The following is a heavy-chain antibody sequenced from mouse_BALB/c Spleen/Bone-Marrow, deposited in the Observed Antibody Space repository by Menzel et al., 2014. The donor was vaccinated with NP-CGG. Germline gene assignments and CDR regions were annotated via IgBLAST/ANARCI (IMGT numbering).Heavy chain of an antibody. D-gene: IGHD2-1*01. CDR3: ARDGNYRYAMDY. V-gene: IGHV1S81*02. Sequence: QVQLQQSGAELVKPGASVKLSCMASGFTFISYWIHWVKQRPGQGPEWIGEFNPSNGRTSYNEKFKRRATLTDDKSSSTAYMQLSSLTSEDSAVYYCARDGNYRYAMDYWGQGTSLTVSS. CDR1: GFTFISYW. CDR2: FNPSNGRT. J-gene: IGHJ4*01.